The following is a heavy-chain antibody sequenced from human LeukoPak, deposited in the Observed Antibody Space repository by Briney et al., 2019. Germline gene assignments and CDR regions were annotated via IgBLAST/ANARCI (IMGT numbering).Heavy chain of an antibody. D-gene: IGHD5-18*01. J-gene: IGHJ4*02. CDR1: GFTFSSYG. CDR3: ARGGLWRIVDY. CDR2: IWYDGSNK. V-gene: IGHV3-33*01. Sequence: PGGSLRLSCAAPGFTFSSYGMHWVHQAPGKGLEWVAVIWYDGSNKYYADSVKGRFTISRDNSKNTLYLQMNSLRAEDTAVYYCARGGLWRIVDYWGQGTLVTVSS.